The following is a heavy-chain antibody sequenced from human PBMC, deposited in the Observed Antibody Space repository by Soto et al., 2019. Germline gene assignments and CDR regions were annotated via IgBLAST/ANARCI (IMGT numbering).Heavy chain of an antibody. CDR2: IYWDGDK. J-gene: IGHJ4*02. CDR3: AHRRGYSDSSGYYSSDFDY. Sequence: SGPTLVNPTQTLTLTCTFSGFSLSNSGVGVGWIRQPPGKALEWLALIYWDGDKRYSPSLKSRLTITKGTSKNQVVLTMTNMDPVDTATYFCAHRRGYSDSSGYYSSDFDYWGQ. D-gene: IGHD3-22*01. CDR1: GFSLSNSGVG. V-gene: IGHV2-5*02.